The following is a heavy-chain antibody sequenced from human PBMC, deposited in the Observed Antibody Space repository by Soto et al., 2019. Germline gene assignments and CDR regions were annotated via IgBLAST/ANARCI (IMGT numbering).Heavy chain of an antibody. Sequence: DVQLLESGGGLVQPGGSLRFSCAAPGINFLTYAMAWVRQAPGKGLEWVSVISSSGITDYADSVKGRFTISRDISNSTLFLQMNSLRVEDTAVYYCTKMGTSIWYMDYFDYWGRGSLVTVSS. CDR3: TKMGTSIWYMDYFDY. CDR1: GINFLTYA. D-gene: IGHD3-3*02. CDR2: ISSSGIT. J-gene: IGHJ4*02. V-gene: IGHV3-23*01.